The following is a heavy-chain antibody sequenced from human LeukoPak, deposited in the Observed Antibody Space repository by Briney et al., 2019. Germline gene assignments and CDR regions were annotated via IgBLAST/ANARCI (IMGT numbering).Heavy chain of an antibody. Sequence: PSETLSLTCTVSGGSISSGDYYWSWIRQPPGEGLEWIGYIYYSGSTYYNPSLKSRVTILVDTSKNQFSLKLSSVTAADTAVYYCASGYCSGGSCYRLFAFDIWGQGTMVTVSS. CDR1: GGSISSGDYY. D-gene: IGHD2-15*01. CDR3: ASGYCSGGSCYRLFAFDI. J-gene: IGHJ3*02. V-gene: IGHV4-30-4*08. CDR2: IYYSGST.